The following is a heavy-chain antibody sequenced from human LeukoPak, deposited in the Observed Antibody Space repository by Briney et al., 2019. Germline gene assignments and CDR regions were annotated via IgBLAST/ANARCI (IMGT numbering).Heavy chain of an antibody. Sequence: SETLSLTCTVSGYSISSDYYWGWIRQPPGKGLEWIGSIYHSGSTYYNPSLKSRVTISVDTSKNQFSLKLSSVTAADTAVYYCATYLFRGDTHYFDYWGQGIVVTVSS. CDR3: ATYLFRGDTHYFDY. CDR2: IYHSGST. D-gene: IGHD3-10*01. CDR1: GYSISSDYY. J-gene: IGHJ4*02. V-gene: IGHV4-38-2*02.